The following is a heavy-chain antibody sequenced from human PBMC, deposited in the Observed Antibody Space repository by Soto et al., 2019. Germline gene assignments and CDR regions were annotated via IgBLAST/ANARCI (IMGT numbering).Heavy chain of an antibody. CDR1: GGTFSSYT. Sequence: QVQLVQSGAEVKKPGSSVKVSCKASGGTFSSYTISWVRQAPGQGLEWMGRIIPILGIANYAQKFQGRVTITAEKSTSTAYMELSSLRAEDTDVYYCASIYGSVSYSGRVDDYWGQGTLVTVSS. V-gene: IGHV1-69*02. CDR3: ASIYGSVSYSGRVDDY. CDR2: IIPILGIA. D-gene: IGHD3-10*01. J-gene: IGHJ4*02.